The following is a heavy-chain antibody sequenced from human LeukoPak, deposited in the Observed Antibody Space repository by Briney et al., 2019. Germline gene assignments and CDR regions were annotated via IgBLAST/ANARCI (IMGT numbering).Heavy chain of an antibody. CDR2: INPNGGGT. CDR1: GYTFTGYY. CDR3: ARDSTYYDSSGYYYQGRLWWFDP. D-gene: IGHD3-22*01. J-gene: IGHJ5*02. V-gene: IGHV1-2*02. Sequence: ASVKVSCKASGYTFTGYYMHWVRQAPGQGLEWMGWINPNGGGTNYAQKFQGRVTMTRDTSISTAYMELSRLRSDDTAVYYCARDSTYYDSSGYYYQGRLWWFDPWGQGTLVTVSS.